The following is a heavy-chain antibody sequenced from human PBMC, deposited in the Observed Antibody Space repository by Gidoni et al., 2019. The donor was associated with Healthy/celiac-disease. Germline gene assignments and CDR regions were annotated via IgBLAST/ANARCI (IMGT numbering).Heavy chain of an antibody. CDR2: IYYSGST. J-gene: IGHJ3*02. CDR3: ARGKLVASDPYYDSSARRGPKFDI. CDR1: GGSISSGGYY. Sequence: QVQLQASGPGLVKPSQTLSLTCTVSGGSISSGGYYWSSIRQHPGKGLEWIGYIYYSGSTYYNPSLKSRVTISVDTSKSQFSLKLSSVTAADTAVYYCARGKLVASDPYYDSSARRGPKFDIWGQGTMVTVSS. D-gene: IGHD3-22*01. V-gene: IGHV4-31*03.